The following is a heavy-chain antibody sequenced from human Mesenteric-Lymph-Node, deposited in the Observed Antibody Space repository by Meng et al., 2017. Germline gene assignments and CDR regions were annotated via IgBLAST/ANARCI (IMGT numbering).Heavy chain of an antibody. CDR3: VRFDISSCGRGDY. CDR1: GGSIISSVW. V-gene: IGHV4-4*02. Sequence: SETLSLTCAVSGGSIISSVWWSWVRQSPGKGLEWIGEIFHSGSTQYNPSLKSRVTILVDKSQNFFSLRLTSVTAADTATYYCVRFDISSCGRGDYWGQGTLVTVSS. CDR2: IFHSGST. D-gene: IGHD1-26*01. J-gene: IGHJ4*02.